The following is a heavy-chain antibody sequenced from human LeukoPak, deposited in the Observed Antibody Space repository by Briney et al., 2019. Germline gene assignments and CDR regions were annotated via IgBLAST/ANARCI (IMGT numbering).Heavy chain of an antibody. CDR3: ARDHSGYTIFLDY. CDR2: INAGNGNT. D-gene: IGHD5-12*01. J-gene: IGHJ4*02. V-gene: IGHV1-3*01. CDR1: GYTFTIYA. Sequence: ASVRVSFKASGYTFTIYAMHWVRQAPGQRLEWMGWINAGNGNTKYSQKFQGRVTITRDTSASTAYMELSSLRSEDTAVYYCARDHSGYTIFLDYWGQGTLVTVSS.